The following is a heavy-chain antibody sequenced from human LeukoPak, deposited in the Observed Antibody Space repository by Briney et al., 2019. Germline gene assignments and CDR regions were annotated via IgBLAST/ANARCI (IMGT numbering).Heavy chain of an antibody. J-gene: IGHJ4*02. CDR3: ARQGGCSYGSLDY. Sequence: SETLSLTCTVSGGSISSYYWSWIRQPPGKGLEWIGYIYYSGSTNYNPSLKSRVTISVDTSKNQFSLKLSSVTAADTAVYYCARQGGCSYGSLDYWGQGTLVTVSS. CDR1: GGSISSYY. D-gene: IGHD5-18*01. V-gene: IGHV4-59*08. CDR2: IYYSGST.